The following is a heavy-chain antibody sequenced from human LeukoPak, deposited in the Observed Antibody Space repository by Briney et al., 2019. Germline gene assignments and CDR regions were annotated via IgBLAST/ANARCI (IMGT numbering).Heavy chain of an antibody. J-gene: IGHJ4*02. Sequence: PSETLSLTCTVSGGSISSYYWSWVRQPPGKGLEWIGYIYYRGSAIYNPSLKSRVTISVATSKSQFSLNLSSVTAADTAVYYCARLGYSSSWYVFDYWGQGTLVTVSS. CDR1: GGSISSYY. CDR3: ARLGYSSSWYVFDY. CDR2: IYYRGSA. D-gene: IGHD6-13*01. V-gene: IGHV4-59*01.